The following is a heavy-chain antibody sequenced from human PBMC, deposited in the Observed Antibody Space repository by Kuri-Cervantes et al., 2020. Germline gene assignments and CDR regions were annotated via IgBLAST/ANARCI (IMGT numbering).Heavy chain of an antibody. Sequence: ASVKVSCKASGYTFASYGITWVRQAPGQGLEWMGWIGVSNGKTNYAQKFQGRVTMATDTSTSTAYMELMSLRSDDTAIYYCARGRGYYDSSGWGLLLFDYWGQGTLVTVSS. D-gene: IGHD3-22*01. J-gene: IGHJ4*02. CDR3: ARGRGYYDSSGWGLLLFDY. CDR2: IGVSNGKT. V-gene: IGHV1-18*01. CDR1: GYTFASYG.